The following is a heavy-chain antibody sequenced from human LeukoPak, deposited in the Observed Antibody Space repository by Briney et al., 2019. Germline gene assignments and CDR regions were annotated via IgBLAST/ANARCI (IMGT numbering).Heavy chain of an antibody. V-gene: IGHV4-38-2*02. J-gene: IGHJ4*02. Sequence: PSETLSLTCTVSGYSISSGYYWGWIRLPPGKGLEWIGSIYYSGNTYYNASLKSQVSISIDTSKNQFSLKLTSVTAADTAVYYCARQTGSGLFILPGGQGTLVTVSS. CDR3: ARQTGSGLFILP. CDR1: GYSISSGYY. D-gene: IGHD3/OR15-3a*01. CDR2: IYYSGNT.